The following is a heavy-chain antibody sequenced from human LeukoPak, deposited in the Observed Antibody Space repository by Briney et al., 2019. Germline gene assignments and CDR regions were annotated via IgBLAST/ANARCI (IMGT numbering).Heavy chain of an antibody. CDR2: IKYDGSKT. V-gene: IGHV3-74*01. CDR3: ARDPHGGSGSDPHDAFDI. CDR1: GFTFSRYW. D-gene: IGHD1-26*01. Sequence: GGSLRLSCAASGFTFSRYWMHWVRQAPGKGLVWVLRIKYDGSKTSYADFVKGRFTISRDNAKNTLYLQMNSLRAEDAAVYYCARDPHGGSGSDPHDAFDIWGQGTMVTVSS. J-gene: IGHJ3*02.